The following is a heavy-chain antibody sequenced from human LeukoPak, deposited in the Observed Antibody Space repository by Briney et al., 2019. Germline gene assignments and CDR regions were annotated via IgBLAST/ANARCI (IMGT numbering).Heavy chain of an antibody. CDR3: AKALGSTCLDY. Sequence: GRSLRLSCAASGFTFSGYGIHWVRQAPGKGLEWAAFISYDGSIKHYVDSVKGRFTISRDNSKNTLYLQVNSLRVEDTAFYYCAKALGSTCLDYWGQGTLVTVSS. D-gene: IGHD6-13*01. J-gene: IGHJ4*02. CDR2: ISYDGSIK. V-gene: IGHV3-30*18. CDR1: GFTFSGYG.